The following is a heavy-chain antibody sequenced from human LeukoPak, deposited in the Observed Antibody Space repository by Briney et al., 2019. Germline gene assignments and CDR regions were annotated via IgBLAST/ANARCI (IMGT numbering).Heavy chain of an antibody. CDR1: GYTFTSYY. J-gene: IGHJ5*02. V-gene: IGHV1-46*01. Sequence: ASVEVSCKASGYTFTSYYMHWVRQAPGQGLEWMGIINPSGGSTSYAQKFQGRVTMTRDTSTSTVYMELSSLRSEDTAVYYCASGAYRLWDWFYPWGQGTLVTVSS. CDR2: INPSGGST. D-gene: IGHD5-18*01. CDR3: ASGAYRLWDWFYP.